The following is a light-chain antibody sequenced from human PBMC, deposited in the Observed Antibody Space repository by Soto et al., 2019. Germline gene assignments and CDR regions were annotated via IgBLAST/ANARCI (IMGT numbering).Light chain of an antibody. J-gene: IGLJ3*02. CDR3: QAWGTGTKRM. CDR2: INTDGSH. CDR1: SGHSTYA. V-gene: IGLV4-69*01. Sequence: QSVLTQSPSASASLGASVKLTCTLSSGHSTYAIAWHQQQPEKGPRFLMKINTDGSHSKGDGIPDRFSGSSSGAERYLTISNLQSEDEADYYCQAWGTGTKRMFGGGTKVTVL.